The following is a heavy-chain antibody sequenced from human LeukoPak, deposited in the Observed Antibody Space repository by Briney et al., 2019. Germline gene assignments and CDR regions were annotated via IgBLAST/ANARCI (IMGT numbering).Heavy chain of an antibody. J-gene: IGHJ5*02. CDR2: ISYDGSNK. CDR1: GFTFSSYA. V-gene: IGHV3-30-3*01. Sequence: PGRSLRLSCAASGFTFSSYAIHWVRQAPGKGLEWVAVISYDGSNKYYADSVKGRFTISRDNSKNTLYLQMNSLRAEDTAVYYCARSRGSYLGLDWFDPWGQGTLVTVSS. D-gene: IGHD1-26*01. CDR3: ARSRGSYLGLDWFDP.